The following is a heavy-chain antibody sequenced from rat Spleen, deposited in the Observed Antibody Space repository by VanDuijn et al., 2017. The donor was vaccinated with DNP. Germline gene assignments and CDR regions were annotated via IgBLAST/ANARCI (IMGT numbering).Heavy chain of an antibody. J-gene: IGHJ4*01. D-gene: IGHD1-11*01. V-gene: IGHV5-31*01. Sequence: EVQLVESGGGPVQPGRSLKLSCVASGFIFSNYWMTWIRQAPGKGLEWVASISFDGTNTYYRDSVKGRFTISRDNAKSSLYLQMDSLRSEDTATYYCTRVPRWGGYRDVMDAWGQGASVTVSS. CDR2: ISFDGTNT. CDR3: TRVPRWGGYRDVMDA. CDR1: GFIFSNYW.